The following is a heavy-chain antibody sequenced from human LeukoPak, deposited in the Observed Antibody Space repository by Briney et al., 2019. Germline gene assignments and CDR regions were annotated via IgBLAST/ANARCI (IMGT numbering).Heavy chain of an antibody. CDR1: GGSISSSNW. V-gene: IGHV4-4*02. CDR2: IYHSGST. CDR3: ARLTPPGGYSSGWYSPYYYYMDV. J-gene: IGHJ6*03. D-gene: IGHD6-19*01. Sequence: PSGTLSLTCAVSGGSISSSNWWSWVRQPPGKGLEWIGEIYHSGSTNYNPSLKSRVTISVDTSKNQFSLKLSSVTAADTAVYYCARLTPPGGYSSGWYSPYYYYMDVWGRGTTVTVSS.